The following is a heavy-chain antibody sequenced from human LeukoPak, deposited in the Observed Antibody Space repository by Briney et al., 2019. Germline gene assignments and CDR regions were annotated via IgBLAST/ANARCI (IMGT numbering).Heavy chain of an antibody. CDR2: IIPIFGTA. Sequence: SVKVSCKASGGTFSSYAISWVRQAPGQGFEWMGGIIPIFGTANYAQKFQGRVTITTDESTSTAYMELSSLRSEDTAVYYCARDSSSWYNWFDPWGQGTLVTVSS. D-gene: IGHD6-13*01. V-gene: IGHV1-69*05. J-gene: IGHJ5*02. CDR1: GGTFSSYA. CDR3: ARDSSSWYNWFDP.